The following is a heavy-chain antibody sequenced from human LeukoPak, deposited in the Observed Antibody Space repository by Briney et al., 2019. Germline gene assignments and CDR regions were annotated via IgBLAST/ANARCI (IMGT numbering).Heavy chain of an antibody. CDR2: FYTSGTT. D-gene: IGHD6-6*01. Sequence: PSETLSLTCTVSGGSISSGSYSWSWIRQPAGKGLEWIGRFYTSGTTNYNPSLKSRVTILVDMSKNQFSLKLTSVTAADTAVYYCAREVIAAHNWFDPWGQGTLVTVSS. J-gene: IGHJ5*02. CDR3: AREVIAAHNWFDP. V-gene: IGHV4-61*02. CDR1: GGSISSGSYS.